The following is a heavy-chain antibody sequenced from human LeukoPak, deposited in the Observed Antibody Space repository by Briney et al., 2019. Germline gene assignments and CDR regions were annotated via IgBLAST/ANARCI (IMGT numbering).Heavy chain of an antibody. D-gene: IGHD3-3*01. CDR3: ARHPFWSANWGYYMDV. CDR1: GGSISSSRYY. CDR2: ISYSGNT. Sequence: SETLSLTCSVSGGSISSSRYYWGWIRQPPGKGLEWIGSISYSGNTYYNPSLRRRVTVSVDTSKKQFSLQMTSVAAADAAVYYCARHPFWSANWGYYMDVWGKGTTVTVSS. J-gene: IGHJ6*03. V-gene: IGHV4-39*01.